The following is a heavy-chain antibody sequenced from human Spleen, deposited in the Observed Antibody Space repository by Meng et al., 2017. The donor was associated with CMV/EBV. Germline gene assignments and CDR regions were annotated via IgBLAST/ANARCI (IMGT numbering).Heavy chain of an antibody. CDR3: ARDKTTRGGWFDP. V-gene: IGHV3-21*01. J-gene: IGHJ5*02. Sequence: CAASGFSFNTFLMNWVRQAPGKGLEWVSSIDSSATYIYYADSVKGRFTISRDNAKNSLYLQMNSLRAEDTAVYYCARDKTTRGGWFDPWGQGTLVTVSS. CDR1: GFSFNTFL. CDR2: IDSSATYI. D-gene: IGHD1-1*01.